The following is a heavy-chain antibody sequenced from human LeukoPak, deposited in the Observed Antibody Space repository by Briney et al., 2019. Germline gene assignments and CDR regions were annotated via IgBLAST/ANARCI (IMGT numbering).Heavy chain of an antibody. V-gene: IGHV1-2*02. Sequence: ASVKVSCKASGYIFAGYYIHWVRQAPGQGLEWMGWLNPKNGVTKYAQKFQGRVTMTGDTSIGAAYAELNSLRSDDTAIYYCARDRAVFWSGYYSNHDGDAFDVWGQGTMVTVSS. CDR1: GYIFAGYY. CDR2: LNPKNGVT. D-gene: IGHD3-3*01. CDR3: ARDRAVFWSGYYSNHDGDAFDV. J-gene: IGHJ3*01.